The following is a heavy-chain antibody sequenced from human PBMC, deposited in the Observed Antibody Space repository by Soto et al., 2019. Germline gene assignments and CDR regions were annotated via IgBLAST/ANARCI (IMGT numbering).Heavy chain of an antibody. CDR2: IYYSGST. D-gene: IGHD2-2*01. CDR1: GGSISSGGYY. J-gene: IGHJ5*02. Sequence: QVQLQESGPGLVKPSQTLSLTCTVSGGSISSGGYYWSWIRQHPGKGLEWIGYIYYSGSTYYNPSLKSRVTISVDTSKNQFSLKLSSVTAADTAGYYCARANIVVVPAAITEGAFDPWGQGTLVTVSS. CDR3: ARANIVVVPAAITEGAFDP. V-gene: IGHV4-31*03.